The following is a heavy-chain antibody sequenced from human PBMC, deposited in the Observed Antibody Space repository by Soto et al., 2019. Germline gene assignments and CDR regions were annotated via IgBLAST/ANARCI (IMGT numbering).Heavy chain of an antibody. Sequence: EVQLLESGGGLVQPGGSLRLSCAASGFTFSSYAMSWVRQAPGKGLEWVSAISGSGGSTYYADSVKGRFTISRDNSKNTLYLQMNSLSAEDTAVYYCAKDQSDLHWCFDLWGRGTLVTVSS. CDR1: GFTFSSYA. CDR3: AKDQSDLHWCFDL. J-gene: IGHJ2*01. V-gene: IGHV3-23*01. CDR2: ISGSGGST.